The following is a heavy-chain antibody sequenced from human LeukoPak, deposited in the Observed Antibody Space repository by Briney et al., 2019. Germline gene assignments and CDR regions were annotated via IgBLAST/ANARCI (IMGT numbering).Heavy chain of an antibody. CDR1: GFTFSNYG. V-gene: IGHV3-30*02. CDR2: IRFDGSNE. Sequence: GGSLRLSCAASGFTFSNYGMHWVRQAPGKGLEWVAYIRFDGSNEYYADSVKGRFTISRDNSKNTLYLQMNSLRAEDTAVYYCAKGSEGLLESFDYWGQGTLVTVSS. D-gene: IGHD2/OR15-2a*01. CDR3: AKGSEGLLESFDY. J-gene: IGHJ4*02.